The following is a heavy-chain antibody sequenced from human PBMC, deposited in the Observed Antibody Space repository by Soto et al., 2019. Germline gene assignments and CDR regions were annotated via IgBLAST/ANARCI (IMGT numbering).Heavy chain of an antibody. CDR3: ARAPNWPYYYYMDV. CDR2: INHSGST. Sequence: SETLSLTCAVYGGSFSGYYWSWIRQPPGKGLEWIGEINHSGSTNYNPSLKSRVTISVDTSKNQFSLKLSSVTAADTAVYYCARAPNWPYYYYMDVWGKGTTVTVSS. CDR1: GGSFSGYY. V-gene: IGHV4-34*01. D-gene: IGHD7-27*01. J-gene: IGHJ6*03.